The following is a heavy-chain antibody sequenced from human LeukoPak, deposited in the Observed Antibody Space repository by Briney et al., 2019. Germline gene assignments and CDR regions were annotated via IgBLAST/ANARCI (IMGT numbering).Heavy chain of an antibody. CDR2: IKQDGSEK. V-gene: IGHV3-7*01. CDR1: GFTFRSYW. J-gene: IGHJ4*02. D-gene: IGHD6-19*01. CDR3: ARDSSGRQTTGDY. Sequence: PGGSLRLSCAASGFTFRSYWMSWVRQAPGKGLEWVANIKQDGSEKYYVDSVKGRFTISRDNAKNSLYPQMDSLRAEDTAVYHCARDSSGRQTTGDYWGQGTLVTVSS.